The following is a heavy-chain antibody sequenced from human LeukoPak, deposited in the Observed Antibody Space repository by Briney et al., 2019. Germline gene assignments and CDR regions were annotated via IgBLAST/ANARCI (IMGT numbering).Heavy chain of an antibody. V-gene: IGHV3-48*03. CDR2: ISSSGSTI. J-gene: IGHJ3*02. CDR3: ARDRSGVAFDI. D-gene: IGHD3-3*01. Sequence: SLRLSCAASGVTFSSYEMNWVRQAPGKGLEWVSYISSSGSTIYYADSVKGRFTISRENAKNSLYLQMNSLRAEDTAVYYCARDRSGVAFDICGQGTMVTVSS. CDR1: GVTFSSYE.